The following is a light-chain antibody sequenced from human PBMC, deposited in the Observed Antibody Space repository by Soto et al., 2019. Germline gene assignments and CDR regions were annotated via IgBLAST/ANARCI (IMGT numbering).Light chain of an antibody. J-gene: IGKJ5*01. CDR3: LQHNSYPSIT. V-gene: IGKV1-5*03. CDR1: QTISSW. Sequence: DIKMTQSPSTLSGSVGDRVTITCRASQTISSWLAWYQQKPGKAPKLLIYKASSLESGVPSRFSGSGSGTEFTLTISSLQPEDFATYYCLQHNSYPSITFGQGTRLEIK. CDR2: KAS.